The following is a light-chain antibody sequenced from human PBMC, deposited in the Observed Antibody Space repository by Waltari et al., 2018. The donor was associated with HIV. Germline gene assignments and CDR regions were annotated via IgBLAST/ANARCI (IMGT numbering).Light chain of an antibody. CDR3: AAWDDSLIGPV. CDR1: SSNIGSNT. V-gene: IGLV1-44*01. CDR2: SNN. J-gene: IGLJ3*02. Sequence: QSVLTQPPSASGTPGQRVTISCSGSSSNIGSNTVNWYHHLPGTAPKLLIYSNNQRPSGVPDRLSGSKSGTSASLAISGLQSEDEANYYCAAWDDSLIGPVFGGGTKLTVL.